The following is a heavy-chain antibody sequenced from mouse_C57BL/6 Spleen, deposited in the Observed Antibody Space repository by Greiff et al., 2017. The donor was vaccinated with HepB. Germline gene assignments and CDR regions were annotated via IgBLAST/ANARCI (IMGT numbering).Heavy chain of an antibody. J-gene: IGHJ4*01. CDR3: ARFSYDGYRYYYAMDY. CDR2: INPNNGGT. CDR1: GYTFTDYY. Sequence: VQLQQSGPELVKPGASVKISCKASGYTFTDYYMNWVKQSHGKSLEWIGDINPNNGGTSYNQKFKGKATLTVDKSSSTAYMELRSLTSEDSAVYYCARFSYDGYRYYYAMDYWGQGTSVTVSS. D-gene: IGHD2-3*01. V-gene: IGHV1-26*01.